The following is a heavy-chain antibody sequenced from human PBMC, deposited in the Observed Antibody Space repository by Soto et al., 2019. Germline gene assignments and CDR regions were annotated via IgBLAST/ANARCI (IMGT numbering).Heavy chain of an antibody. CDR3: ARLYSSGWYLFDY. Sequence: QVQLQESGPGLVKPSETLSLTCTVSGGSISSYYWSWIRQPPGKGLEWIGYIYYSGSTNYNPSLESRVTISVDTSKNQFSLKLSSVTAADTAVYYCARLYSSGWYLFDYWGQGTLVTVSS. D-gene: IGHD6-13*01. CDR1: GGSISSYY. J-gene: IGHJ4*02. V-gene: IGHV4-59*08. CDR2: IYYSGST.